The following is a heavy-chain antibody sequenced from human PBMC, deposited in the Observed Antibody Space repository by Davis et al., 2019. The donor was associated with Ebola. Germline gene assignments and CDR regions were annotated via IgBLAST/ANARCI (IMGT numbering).Heavy chain of an antibody. CDR2: ISWNSGSI. CDR3: AKDFRDGYPFQYFDY. Sequence: SLKISCAASGFTFDDYAMHWVRQAPGKGLEWVSGISWNSGSIGYADSVKGRFTISRDNAKNSLYLQMNSLRAEDTALYYCAKDFRDGYPFQYFDYWGQGTLVTVSS. CDR1: GFTFDDYA. D-gene: IGHD5-24*01. J-gene: IGHJ4*02. V-gene: IGHV3-9*01.